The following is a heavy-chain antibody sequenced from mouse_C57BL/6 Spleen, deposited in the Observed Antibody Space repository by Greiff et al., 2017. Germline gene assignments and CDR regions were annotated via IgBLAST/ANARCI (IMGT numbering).Heavy chain of an antibody. J-gene: IGHJ2*01. Sequence: QVQLKESGPELVKPGASVKLSCKASGYTFTSYDINWVKQRPGPGLEWIGWIYPRDGSTKYNEKFKGKATLTVDTSSSTAYMELHSLTSEDSAIYLCARETGSYYFDYWGQGTTLTVSS. V-gene: IGHV1-85*01. D-gene: IGHD4-1*01. CDR2: IYPRDGST. CDR3: ARETGSYYFDY. CDR1: GYTFTSYD.